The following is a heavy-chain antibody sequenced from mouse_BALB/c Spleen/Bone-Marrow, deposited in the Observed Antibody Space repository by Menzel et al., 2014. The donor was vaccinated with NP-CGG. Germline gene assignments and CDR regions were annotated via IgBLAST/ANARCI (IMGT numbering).Heavy chain of an antibody. V-gene: IGHV1S22*01. CDR1: GYTFTTYR. J-gene: IGHJ3*01. Sequence: GSELVRPGASVKLSCKASGYTFTTYRIHWVKQRHGQGLEWIGNIYPGSGNTNYGEKFKTKGTLTVDTSSSTAYMHLSSLTSEDSAVYYCTRWNGHYEGFAYWGQGTLVTVSA. D-gene: IGHD2-1*01. CDR3: TRWNGHYEGFAY. CDR2: IYPGSGNT.